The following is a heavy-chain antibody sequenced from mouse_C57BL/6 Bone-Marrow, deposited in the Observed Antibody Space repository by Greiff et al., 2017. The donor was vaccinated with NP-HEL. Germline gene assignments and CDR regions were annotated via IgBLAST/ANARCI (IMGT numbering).Heavy chain of an antibody. CDR2: IHPNSGST. D-gene: IGHD2-4*01. V-gene: IGHV1-64*01. CDR1: GYTFTSYW. CDR3: ASVIYYDYDGAY. Sequence: VQLQQPGAELVKPGASVKLSCKASGYTFTSYWMHWVKQRPGQGLEWIGMIHPNSGSTNYNEKFKSKATLTVDKSSSTAYMQLSSLTSEDSAVYYCASVIYYDYDGAYWGQGTLVTVSA. J-gene: IGHJ3*01.